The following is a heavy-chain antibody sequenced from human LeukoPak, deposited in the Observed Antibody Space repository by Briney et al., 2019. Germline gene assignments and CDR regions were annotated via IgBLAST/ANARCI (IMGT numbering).Heavy chain of an antibody. D-gene: IGHD2-15*01. CDR1: GYTFTGYY. CDR3: ARGYCSGGSCYSVENWFDP. J-gene: IGHJ5*02. CDR2: INPNSGGT. Sequence: GASVKVSCKAAGYTFTGYYMFWVRQAPGQGLEWMGRINPNSGGTNYAQKFRGRVTMTRDTSISTAYMELSRLRSDDTAVYYCARGYCSGGSCYSVENWFDPWAREPWSPSPQ. V-gene: IGHV1-2*06.